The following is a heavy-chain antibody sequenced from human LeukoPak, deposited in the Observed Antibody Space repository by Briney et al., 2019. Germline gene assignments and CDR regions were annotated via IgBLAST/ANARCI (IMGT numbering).Heavy chain of an antibody. CDR2: ILPILGIA. V-gene: IGHV1-69*04. Sequence: SVKVSCKASGGTFSSYAVSWVRQAPGQRLEWRGRILPILGIANYAKKFQGGVTITTDKFTSTAYMELSSLRSEDTAVYYCARAGFGDSVSYYYYYGMDVWGQGTTVTVSS. J-gene: IGHJ6*02. CDR1: GGTFSSYA. D-gene: IGHD3-10*01. CDR3: ARAGFGDSVSYYYYYGMDV.